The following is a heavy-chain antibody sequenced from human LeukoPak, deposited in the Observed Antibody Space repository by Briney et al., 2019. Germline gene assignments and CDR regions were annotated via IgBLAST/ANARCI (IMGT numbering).Heavy chain of an antibody. CDR1: GFTFSSYW. CDR3: ARDCSSTSCYRTGFDP. D-gene: IGHD2-2*01. J-gene: IGHJ5*02. Sequence: PGGSLRLSCAASGFTFSSYWMHWVRQAPGKGLVWVSRISTDGSSTSYADSVKGRFTISRDNAKNTLYLQMNSLTAEDTAVYYCARDCSSTSCYRTGFDPWGQGTLLTVSS. CDR2: ISTDGSST. V-gene: IGHV3-74*01.